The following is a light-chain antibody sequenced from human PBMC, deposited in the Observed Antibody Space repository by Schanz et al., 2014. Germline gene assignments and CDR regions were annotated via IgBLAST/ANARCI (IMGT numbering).Light chain of an antibody. CDR3: QQYGSSTGFT. CDR2: GAS. V-gene: IGKV3-20*01. J-gene: IGKJ3*01. Sequence: PGERATLSCRASQSVSSSYLAWCQQKPGQAPRLLIYGASTRATGIPARFSGSGSGTEFTLTISSLQSEDFAVYYCQQYGSSTGFTFGPGTKVDIK. CDR1: QSVSSSY.